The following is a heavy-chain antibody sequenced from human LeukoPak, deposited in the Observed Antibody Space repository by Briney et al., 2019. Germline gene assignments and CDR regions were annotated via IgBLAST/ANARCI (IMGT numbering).Heavy chain of an antibody. V-gene: IGHV4-59*01. CDR2: IYYSGST. D-gene: IGHD3-22*01. CDR1: GGSISSYY. Sequence: SETLSLTCTVSGGSISSYYWSWIRQPPGKGLEWIGYIYYSGSTNYNPSLKSRVTISVDTSKNQFSLRLSSVTAADTAVYYCAREADSSGQDPFDYWGQGTLVTVSS. J-gene: IGHJ4*02. CDR3: AREADSSGQDPFDY.